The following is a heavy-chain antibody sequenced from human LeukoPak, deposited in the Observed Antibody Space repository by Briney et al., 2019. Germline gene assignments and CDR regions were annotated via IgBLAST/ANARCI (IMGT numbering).Heavy chain of an antibody. V-gene: IGHV3-74*01. J-gene: IGHJ6*02. CDR1: GFTFSSYW. Sequence: GGSLRLSCAASGFTFSSYWMHWVRHAPGKGLVWVSRINSDGSSTSYADSVKGRFTISRDNAKNTLYLQMNSLRAEDTAVYYCATSPYNHYGMDVWGQGTTVTVSS. CDR2: INSDGSST. CDR3: ATSPYNHYGMDV.